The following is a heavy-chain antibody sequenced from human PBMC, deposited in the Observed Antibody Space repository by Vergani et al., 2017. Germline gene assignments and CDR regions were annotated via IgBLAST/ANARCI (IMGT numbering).Heavy chain of an antibody. Sequence: EVQLVESGGGVVRPGGSLRLSCAASGFTFDDYGMSWVRQAPGKGPEWVSGINWNGGSTGYADSVKGRFTISRDNAKNSLYLQMNSLRAEDTALYYCARERNAYYDFWSGYYTQYYFDYWGQGTLVTVSS. D-gene: IGHD3-3*01. V-gene: IGHV3-20*04. J-gene: IGHJ4*02. CDR2: INWNGGST. CDR3: ARERNAYYDFWSGYYTQYYFDY. CDR1: GFTFDDYG.